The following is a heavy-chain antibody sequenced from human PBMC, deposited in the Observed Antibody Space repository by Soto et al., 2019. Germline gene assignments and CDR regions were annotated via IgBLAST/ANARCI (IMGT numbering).Heavy chain of an antibody. V-gene: IGHV4-59*01. CDR1: GCSISSDY. CDR3: ARDLTYSSSWPYYYYGMDV. D-gene: IGHD6-13*01. CDR2: IYYSGST. Sequence: PSETLFLTFTVSGCSISSDYWSWIRQPPGKGLEWIGYIYYSGSTNYNPSLKSRVTISVDTSKNQFSLKLSSVTAADTAVYYCARDLTYSSSWPYYYYGMDVWGQGTTVTVSS. J-gene: IGHJ6*02.